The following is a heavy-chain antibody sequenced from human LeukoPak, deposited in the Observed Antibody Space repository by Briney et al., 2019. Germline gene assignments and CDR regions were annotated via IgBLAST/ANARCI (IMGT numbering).Heavy chain of an antibody. J-gene: IGHJ3*02. CDR3: AQLITYYYDSSGYYGTAFDI. D-gene: IGHD3-22*01. CDR1: GYTFTGYY. V-gene: IGHV1-2*06. Sequence: GASVKVSCKASGYTFTGYYMHWVRQAPGQGLEWMGRINPNSGGTNYAQKFQGRVTMTRDTSISTAYMELSRLRSDDTAVYYCAQLITYYYDSSGYYGTAFDIWGQGTMVTVPS. CDR2: INPNSGGT.